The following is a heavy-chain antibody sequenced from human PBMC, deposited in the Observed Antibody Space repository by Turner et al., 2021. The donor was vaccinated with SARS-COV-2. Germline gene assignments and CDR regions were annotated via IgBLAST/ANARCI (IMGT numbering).Heavy chain of an antibody. V-gene: IGHV3-21*01. CDR2: ISSSSSYI. Sequence: EVQLVESGGGLVKPGGSLRLSCAASGFTFSSYSMNWVRQAPGKGLEWVSSISSSSSYIYYADSVKGRFTISRDNAKNSSYLQMNSLRAEDTAVYFCSSSGSYFTDYWGQGTLVTVSS. CDR1: GFTFSSYS. CDR3: SSSGSYFTDY. J-gene: IGHJ4*02. D-gene: IGHD1-26*01.